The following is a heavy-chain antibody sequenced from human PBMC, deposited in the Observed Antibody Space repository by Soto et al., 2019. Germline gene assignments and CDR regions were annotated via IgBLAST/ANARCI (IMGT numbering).Heavy chain of an antibody. CDR1: GFIFSTYG. Sequence: QVQLVESGGGVVQPGRSLRLSCAASGFIFSTYGMHWVRQAPGKGLEWLSVISYDGNNKYYADSVKGRFTISRDNSKNTLWPQMDSLRTADTAVYYCAKDLLLTTITTVGDWGQGTLVTVSS. D-gene: IGHD4-17*01. V-gene: IGHV3-30*18. J-gene: IGHJ4*02. CDR2: ISYDGNNK. CDR3: AKDLLLTTITTVGD.